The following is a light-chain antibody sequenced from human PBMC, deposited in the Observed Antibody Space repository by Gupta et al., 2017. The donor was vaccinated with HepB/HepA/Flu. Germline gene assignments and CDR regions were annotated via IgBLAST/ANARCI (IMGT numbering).Light chain of an antibody. V-gene: IGKV1-5*03. CDR1: QSISTW. CDR3: EQHNSYSLT. CDR2: KAS. J-gene: IGKJ1*01. Sequence: DLQLTPSPPTLSASVGDRVTITCRASQSISTWLAWYQQKPGEAPKLLIYKASNLQSGVPSRFSGSGSGTEFTLTISSLQPDDFATYYCEQHNSYSLTFGQGTKVEIK.